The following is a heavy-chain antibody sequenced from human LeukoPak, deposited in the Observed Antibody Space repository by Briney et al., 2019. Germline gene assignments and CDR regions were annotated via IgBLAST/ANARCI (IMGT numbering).Heavy chain of an antibody. CDR1: GCTFTGYY. V-gene: IGHV1-2*02. D-gene: IGHD3-3*01. CDR2: INPNSGGT. Sequence: GASVKVSCKASGCTFTGYYMHWVRQAPGQGLEWMGWINPNSGGTNYAQKFQGRVTMTRDTSISTAYMELSRLRSDDTAVYYCARDWLGVAIFDYWGQGTLVTVSS. CDR3: ARDWLGVAIFDY. J-gene: IGHJ4*02.